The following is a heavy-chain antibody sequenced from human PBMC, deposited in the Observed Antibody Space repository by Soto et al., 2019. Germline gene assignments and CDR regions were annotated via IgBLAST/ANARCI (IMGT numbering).Heavy chain of an antibody. J-gene: IGHJ6*02. V-gene: IGHV3-53*01. CDR1: GFTVSSNY. Sequence: GGSLRLSCAASGFTVSSNYMSWVRQAPGKGLEWVSVIYSGGSTYYADSVKGRFTISRDNSKNTLYLQMNSLRAEDTAVYYCARPMYSSSWYDYYYYDMDVWGQGTTVTVSS. CDR3: ARPMYSSSWYDYYYYDMDV. CDR2: IYSGGST. D-gene: IGHD6-13*01.